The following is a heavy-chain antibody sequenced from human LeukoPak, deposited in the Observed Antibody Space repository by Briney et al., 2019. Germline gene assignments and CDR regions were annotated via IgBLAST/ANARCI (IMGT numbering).Heavy chain of an antibody. CDR1: GFTFSSYG. CDR3: ARSIAAAPMFDAFDI. V-gene: IGHV3-30*02. D-gene: IGHD6-13*01. Sequence: GGSLRLSCAASGFTFSSYGMHWVRQAPGKGLEWVAFIRYDGSNKYYADSVKGRFTISRDNSKNTLYLQMNSLRAEDTAVYYCARSIAAAPMFDAFDIWGQGTMVTVSS. CDR2: IRYDGSNK. J-gene: IGHJ3*02.